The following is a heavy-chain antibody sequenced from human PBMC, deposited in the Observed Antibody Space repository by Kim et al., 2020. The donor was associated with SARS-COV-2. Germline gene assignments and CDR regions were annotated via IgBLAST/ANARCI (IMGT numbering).Heavy chain of an antibody. Sequence: GGSLRLSCAASGFTFSSYSMNWVRQAPGKGLEWVSSISSSSSYIYYADSVKGRFTISRDNAKNSLYLQMNSLRAEDTAVYYCARYPRDHYFDYWGQGTLGTVSS. CDR1: GFTFSSYS. CDR3: ARYPRDHYFDY. CDR2: ISSSSSYI. V-gene: IGHV3-21*01. D-gene: IGHD2-2*01. J-gene: IGHJ4*02.